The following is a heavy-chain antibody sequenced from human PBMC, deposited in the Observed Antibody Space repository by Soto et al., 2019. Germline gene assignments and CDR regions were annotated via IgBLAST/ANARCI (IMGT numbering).Heavy chain of an antibody. CDR2: AYYRSKWYY. J-gene: IGHJ4*01. V-gene: IGHV6-1*01. CDR3: ARGEQYSGRIFDY. Sequence: PSQTLSLTCAITGDSVSSNSAGWSWVRQSPSRGLEWLGRAYYRSKWYYEYAVSVRGRITINPDTSKNQYSLQLNSVTPEDTAVYFCARGEQYSGRIFDYWGQGTLVTVSS. D-gene: IGHD1-26*01. CDR1: GDSVSSNSAG.